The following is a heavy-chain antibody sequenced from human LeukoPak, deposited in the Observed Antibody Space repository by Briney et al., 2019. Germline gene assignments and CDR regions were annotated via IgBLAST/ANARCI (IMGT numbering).Heavy chain of an antibody. J-gene: IGHJ4*02. D-gene: IGHD1-14*01. CDR3: AREVWGPEY. V-gene: IGHV3-30*03. Sequence: PGGSLRLSCAASGFTFSSYGMHWVRQAPGKGLEWVAVISYDGSNKYYADSVKGRFTISRGNTKNSVYLQMSSLRAEDTAVYYCAREVWGPEYWGQGTLVTVSS. CDR2: ISYDGSNK. CDR1: GFTFSSYG.